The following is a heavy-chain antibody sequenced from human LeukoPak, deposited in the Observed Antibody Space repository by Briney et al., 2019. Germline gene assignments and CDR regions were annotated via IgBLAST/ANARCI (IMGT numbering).Heavy chain of an antibody. CDR1: GFTFSSYS. D-gene: IGHD2-2*01. J-gene: IGHJ3*02. Sequence: GGSLRLSCAASGFTFSSYSMNWVRQAPGKGLEWVSSISSSSSYIYYADSVKGRFTISRDNAKNSLCLQMNSLRAEDTAVYYCAREGLGYCSSTSCSYDAFDIWGQGTMVTVSS. CDR3: AREGLGYCSSTSCSYDAFDI. CDR2: ISSSSSYI. V-gene: IGHV3-21*01.